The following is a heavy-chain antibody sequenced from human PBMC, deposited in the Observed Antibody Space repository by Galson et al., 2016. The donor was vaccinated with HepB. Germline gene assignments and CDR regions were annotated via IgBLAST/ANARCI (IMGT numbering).Heavy chain of an antibody. Sequence: SLRLSCAASGSAFSSHWMHWVRQDLGKGLVWVSRINSYGTISNYADSVKGRFTISRDNAKNTLYLQMNSLRAEDTAVYFCVRDHSVVPTTAYNWFDPWGRGTLVTVSS. D-gene: IGHD4-23*01. CDR2: INSYGTIS. CDR3: VRDHSVVPTTAYNWFDP. V-gene: IGHV3-74*01. CDR1: GSAFSSHW. J-gene: IGHJ5*02.